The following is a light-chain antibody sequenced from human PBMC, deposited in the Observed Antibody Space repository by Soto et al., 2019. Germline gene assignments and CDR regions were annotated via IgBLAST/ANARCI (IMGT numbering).Light chain of an antibody. CDR3: QQRSNWPRT. Sequence: IVLTQSPATLSLSPGERATLSCRASQSVSSYLAWYQQKPGQAPRLLIYDASNRATGIPARFSGSGSGTDFTLPISSLEPEDFAVYYGQQRSNWPRTFGQGTKLQSK. CDR1: QSVSSY. J-gene: IGKJ2*01. CDR2: DAS. V-gene: IGKV3-11*01.